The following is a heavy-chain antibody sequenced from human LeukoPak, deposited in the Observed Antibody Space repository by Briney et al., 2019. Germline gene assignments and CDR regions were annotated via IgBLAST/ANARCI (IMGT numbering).Heavy chain of an antibody. CDR1: GGSISSGDYY. Sequence: SETLSLTCTVSGGSISSGDYYWSWIRQPPGKGLEWIGYIYYSGSTYYNPSLKSRVTMSVDTSRNQFSLKLSSVDAADTAVYYCAKAGVRYFDSSGLYAFDFWGQGTTVTVSS. J-gene: IGHJ3*01. CDR3: AKAGVRYFDSSGLYAFDF. D-gene: IGHD3-22*01. CDR2: IYYSGST. V-gene: IGHV4-30-4*01.